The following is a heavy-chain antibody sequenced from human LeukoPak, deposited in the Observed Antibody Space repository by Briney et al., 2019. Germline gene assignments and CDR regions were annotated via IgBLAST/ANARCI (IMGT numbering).Heavy chain of an antibody. CDR2: IKLDGSER. V-gene: IGHV3-7*03. CDR3: ARGGSSRGFFPD. J-gene: IGHJ1*01. CDR1: GFPFSTYV. Sequence: GGSLRLSCAASGFPFSTYVMTWVRQAPGKGLEWVATIKLDGSERFYLDSVKGRFTISRDNAKNSLSLQMNSLRDEDTAMYYCARGGSSRGFFPDWGQGTLVSVSS. D-gene: IGHD3-10*01.